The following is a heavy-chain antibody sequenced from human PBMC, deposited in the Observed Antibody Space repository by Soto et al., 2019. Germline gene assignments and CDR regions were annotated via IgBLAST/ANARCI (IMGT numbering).Heavy chain of an antibody. Sequence: QLQLQESGPGLVKPSETLSLTCTVSGGSISSSSYYWGWIRQPPGKGLEWIGSIYYSGSTYYNPSLKSRVTISVDTSKNQFSLKPSSVTAADTAVYYCARLGVTSFGYFDYWGQGTLVTVSS. V-gene: IGHV4-39*01. J-gene: IGHJ4*02. D-gene: IGHD4-17*01. CDR2: IYYSGST. CDR3: ARLGVTSFGYFDY. CDR1: GGSISSSSYY.